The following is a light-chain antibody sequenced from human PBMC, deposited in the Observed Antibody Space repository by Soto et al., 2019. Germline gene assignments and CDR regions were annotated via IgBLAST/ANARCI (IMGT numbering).Light chain of an antibody. J-gene: IGKJ5*01. CDR1: QGISSF. CDR2: AAS. CDR3: QQLNFFPIT. Sequence: DIQLTQSPSFLSASSGGKVTITSRASQGISSFLAWYQQKPGRAPKLLIYAASTLQSGVPSRFSGSGSGTEFTLTITSLQPEDFATYYCQQLNFFPITFGQGTRLEIK. V-gene: IGKV1-9*01.